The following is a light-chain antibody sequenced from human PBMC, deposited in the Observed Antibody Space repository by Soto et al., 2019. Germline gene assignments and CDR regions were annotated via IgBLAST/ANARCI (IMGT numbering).Light chain of an antibody. CDR3: QQRSNWPKT. CDR2: DAS. J-gene: IGKJ1*01. Sequence: IGVSLSVATVSLTPGERATLSCRASQSVSSYLAWYQQKPGQAPRLLIYDASNRATGIPARFSGSGSGTDFTLTISSLEPEDFAVYYCQQRSNWPKTFGQATKVDI. V-gene: IGKV3-11*01. CDR1: QSVSSY.